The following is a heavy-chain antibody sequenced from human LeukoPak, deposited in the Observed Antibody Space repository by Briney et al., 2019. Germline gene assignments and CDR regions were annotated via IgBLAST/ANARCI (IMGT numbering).Heavy chain of an antibody. V-gene: IGHV3-74*01. CDR2: INSDGSTT. J-gene: IGHJ6*02. D-gene: IGHD3-3*01. Sequence: QTGGSLRLSCAASGFIFSNYWMHWVRQAPGKGLVWVSPINSDGSTTSYADSVKGRFTISRDNAKNSLYLQMNSLRAEDTAVYYCARDSTIFGVVPDGMDVWGQGTTVTVSS. CDR1: GFIFSNYW. CDR3: ARDSTIFGVVPDGMDV.